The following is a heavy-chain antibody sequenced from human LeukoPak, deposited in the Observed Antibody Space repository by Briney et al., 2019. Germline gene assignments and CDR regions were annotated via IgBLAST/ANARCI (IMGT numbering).Heavy chain of an antibody. D-gene: IGHD6-13*01. Sequence: GESMTLSSPVSGFSVSSNYKSWVRQAPGKGREWVSVIDNGGSTYYAESVQGRFTISRDTSKSTLYIQMNRLRAEDTAVYYCARDGSAGSLGNWGQGTLVSVSS. CDR3: ARDGSAGSLGN. CDR2: IDNGGST. CDR1: GFSVSSNY. J-gene: IGHJ4*02. V-gene: IGHV3-53*01.